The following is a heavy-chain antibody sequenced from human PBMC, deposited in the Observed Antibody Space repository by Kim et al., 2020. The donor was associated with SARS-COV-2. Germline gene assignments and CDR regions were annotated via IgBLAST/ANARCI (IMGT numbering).Heavy chain of an antibody. CDR1: GFTFSSYA. V-gene: IGHV3-23*01. CDR3: AKDYYTDFWSGYYLSNWFDP. Sequence: GGSLRLSCAASGFTFSSYAMSWVRQAPGKGLEWVSAISGSGGSTYYADSVKGRFTISRDNSKNTLYLQMNSLRAEDTAVYYCAKDYYTDFWSGYYLSNWFDPWGQGTLVTVSS. D-gene: IGHD3-3*01. J-gene: IGHJ5*02. CDR2: ISGSGGST.